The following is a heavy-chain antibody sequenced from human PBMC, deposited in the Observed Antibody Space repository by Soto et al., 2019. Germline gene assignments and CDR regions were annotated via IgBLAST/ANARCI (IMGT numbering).Heavy chain of an antibody. V-gene: IGHV1-2*02. Sequence: QVQLVQSGAEVRKPGASVKVSCKASGYTFTAYFLHWVRQAPGQGLEWMGWINPNSGDTKSAQNFQARVTMTRDTSIDTVYMEVTRLRSDDTAFYYCARDATRIAARPFDYWGQGSLVTVSS. J-gene: IGHJ4*02. D-gene: IGHD6-6*01. CDR1: GYTFTAYF. CDR2: INPNSGDT. CDR3: ARDATRIAARPFDY.